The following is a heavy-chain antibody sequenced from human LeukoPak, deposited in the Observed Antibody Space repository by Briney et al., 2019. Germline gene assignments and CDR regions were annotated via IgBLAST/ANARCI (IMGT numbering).Heavy chain of an antibody. CDR2: ISSSGSTI. CDR1: GFTFSSYA. CDR3: ARVIPAVDAFDI. Sequence: PGGSLRLSCAASGFTFSSYAMSWIRQAPGKGLEWVSYISSSGSTIYYADSVKGRFTISRDNAKNSLYLQMNSLRAEDTAVYYCARVIPAVDAFDIWGQGTMVTVSS. V-gene: IGHV3-11*04. J-gene: IGHJ3*02.